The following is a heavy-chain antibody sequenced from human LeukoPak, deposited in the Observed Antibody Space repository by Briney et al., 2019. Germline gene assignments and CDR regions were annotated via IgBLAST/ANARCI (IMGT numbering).Heavy chain of an antibody. CDR3: ARGVEIFYYFDY. V-gene: IGHV4-34*01. Sequence: SETLSLTWAVYGGSFSGYYWSWIRQPPGKGLEWIGEINHSGSTNYNPSLKSRVTISVDTSKNQFSLKLSSVTAADTAVYYCARGVEIFYYFDYWGQGTLVTVSS. D-gene: IGHD5-24*01. CDR2: INHSGST. J-gene: IGHJ4*02. CDR1: GGSFSGYY.